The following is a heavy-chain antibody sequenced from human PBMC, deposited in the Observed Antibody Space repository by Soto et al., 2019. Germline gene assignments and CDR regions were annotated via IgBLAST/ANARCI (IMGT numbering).Heavy chain of an antibody. CDR1: GGSISSSSYY. Sequence: QLQLQESGPGLVKPSETLSLTCTVSGGSISSSSYYWGWIRQPPGKGLEWIGSIYYSGSTYYNPSLKSRVTISVDTSKNQFSLKLSSVTAADTAVYYCARHVPVYAMLAWFDPWGQGTLVTVSS. J-gene: IGHJ5*02. D-gene: IGHD2-8*01. CDR3: ARHVPVYAMLAWFDP. CDR2: IYYSGST. V-gene: IGHV4-39*01.